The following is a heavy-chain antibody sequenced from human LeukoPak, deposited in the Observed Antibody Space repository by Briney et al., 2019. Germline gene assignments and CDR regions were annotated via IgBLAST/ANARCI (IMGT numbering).Heavy chain of an antibody. CDR3: ARAFTIFGVVYFDY. CDR2: INTYNGNT. V-gene: IGHV1-18*01. J-gene: IGHJ4*02. CDR1: GYSFSNFG. D-gene: IGHD3-3*01. Sequence: ASVKVSCKASGYSFSNFGLTWVRQAPGQGLEWMGWINTYNGNTKYAQKFQGRVTMTTDTSTAIGYMEVRSLRSDDTAVYYRARAFTIFGVVYFDYWGQGTLVTVSS.